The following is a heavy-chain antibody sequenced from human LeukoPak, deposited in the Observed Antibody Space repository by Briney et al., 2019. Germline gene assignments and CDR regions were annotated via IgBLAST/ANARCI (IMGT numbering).Heavy chain of an antibody. V-gene: IGHV4-34*01. Sequence: SETLSLTCAVYTGTLSGYSWSWIRQPPGKGLEWIGEINHSGSTTYNSSLKSRVTISLDTSKNQFSLKLTSVTAADTAVYYCARESLPARRGRNWFDPWGQGTLVTVSS. D-gene: IGHD6-6*01. J-gene: IGHJ5*02. CDR1: TGTLSGYS. CDR3: ARESLPARRGRNWFDP. CDR2: INHSGST.